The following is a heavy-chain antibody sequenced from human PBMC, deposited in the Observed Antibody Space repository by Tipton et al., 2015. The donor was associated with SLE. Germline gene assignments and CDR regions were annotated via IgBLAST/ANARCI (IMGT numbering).Heavy chain of an antibody. CDR1: GYIFASYD. CDR3: ARGGDFDF. Sequence: LVQSGPEVKVSCKASGYIFASYDINWVRQATGQGLEWMGWMNPDNGDTGYAQKFQGRVTMTRSSSIGTAYMELSSLNSEDTAVYYCARGGDFDFWGQGTLVTVSS. CDR2: MNPDNGDT. V-gene: IGHV1-8*01. D-gene: IGHD3-16*01. J-gene: IGHJ4*02.